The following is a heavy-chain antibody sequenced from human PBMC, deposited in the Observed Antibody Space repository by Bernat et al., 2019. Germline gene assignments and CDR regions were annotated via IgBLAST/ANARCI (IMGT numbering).Heavy chain of an antibody. D-gene: IGHD1-26*01. CDR2: ISSSSSYI. V-gene: IGHV3-21*01. CDR1: GFTVSSNY. Sequence: EVQLVETGGGLIQPGGSLRLSCAASGFTVSSNYMSWVRQAPGKGLEWVSSISSSSSYIYYADSVKGRFTISRDNAKNSLYLQMNSLRAEDTAVYYCARGGGSYYATWFDPWGQGTLVTVSS. J-gene: IGHJ5*02. CDR3: ARGGGSYYATWFDP.